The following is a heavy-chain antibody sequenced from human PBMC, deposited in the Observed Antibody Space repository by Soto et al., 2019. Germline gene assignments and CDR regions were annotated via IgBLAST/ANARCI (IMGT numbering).Heavy chain of an antibody. D-gene: IGHD3-16*02. Sequence: QVQLVESGGSVVQPGRSLRLSCEASGFTFTSYAMHSVRQAPGKGLEWVAVISYDGINEYYAASVKGRFTISRDNSKNALFLQMSSLRVEDTAVYYCARDRLRLGELSLIGYFDYWGQGTLFTVSS. CDR1: GFTFTSYA. J-gene: IGHJ4*02. CDR2: ISYDGINE. V-gene: IGHV3-30*15. CDR3: ARDRLRLGELSLIGYFDY.